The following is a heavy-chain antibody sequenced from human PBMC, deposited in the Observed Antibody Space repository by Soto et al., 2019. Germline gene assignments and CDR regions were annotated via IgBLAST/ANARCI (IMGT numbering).Heavy chain of an antibody. V-gene: IGHV4-34*01. CDR1: GGSFSGYY. CDR2: INHSGST. J-gene: IGHJ4*02. Sequence: SETLSLTCAVYGGSFSGYYWSWIRQPPGKGLEWIGEINHSGSTNYNPSPKSRVTISVDTSKNQFSLKLSSVTAADTAVYYCAREEGDGYNYSPYFDYWGQGTLVTVSS. CDR3: AREEGDGYNYSPYFDY. D-gene: IGHD5-12*01.